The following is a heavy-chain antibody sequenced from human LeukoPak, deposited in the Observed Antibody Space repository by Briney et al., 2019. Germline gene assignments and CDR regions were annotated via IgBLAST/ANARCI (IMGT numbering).Heavy chain of an antibody. V-gene: IGHV3-30*02. Sequence: GGSLRLSCAASGFTFSSYGMHWVRQAPGKGLEWVAFIRYDGSNKYYADSVKGRFTISRDNSKNTLYLQMNSLRAEDTAVYYCAKVSRRYYYGSGLLDYWGQGTLVTVSS. D-gene: IGHD3-10*01. CDR3: AKVSRRYYYGSGLLDY. CDR1: GFTFSSYG. CDR2: IRYDGSNK. J-gene: IGHJ4*02.